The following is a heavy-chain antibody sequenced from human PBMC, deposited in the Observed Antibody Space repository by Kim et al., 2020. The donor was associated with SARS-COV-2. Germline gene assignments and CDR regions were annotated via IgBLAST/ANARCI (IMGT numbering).Heavy chain of an antibody. CDR1: GFTFSRYW. V-gene: IGHV3-7*03. J-gene: IGHJ4*02. CDR2: IKQDGSEK. D-gene: IGHD6-19*01. Sequence: GGSLRLSCAASGFTFSRYWMSWVRQAPGKGLEWMANIKQDGSEKTYVDSVKGRFTISRDNARNSLFLQMNSLRAEDTAVYSCAREAVAGGYFDYWGQGTLVTVSS. CDR3: AREAVAGGYFDY.